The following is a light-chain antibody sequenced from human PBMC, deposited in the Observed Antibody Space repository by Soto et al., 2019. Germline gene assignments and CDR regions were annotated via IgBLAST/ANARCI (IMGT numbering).Light chain of an antibody. CDR2: WAS. Sequence: DVVMPQSPDSLAVSQGGRSTISCNSDQSLLHSPNHRNYLAWFQHRPGQPPKLLIYWASFRESGVPDRFSGSGSGTDFTLTITSLQAEDVATYYCHQYLTNSWTFGQGTKVDIK. V-gene: IGKV4-1*01. J-gene: IGKJ1*01. CDR1: QSLLHSPNHRNY. CDR3: HQYLTNSWT.